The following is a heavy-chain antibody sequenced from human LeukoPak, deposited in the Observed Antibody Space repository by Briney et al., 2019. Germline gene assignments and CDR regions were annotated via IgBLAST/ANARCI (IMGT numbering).Heavy chain of an antibody. V-gene: IGHV3-23*01. CDR3: RVLGYCSGGSCPNYYYYYMDV. J-gene: IGHJ6*03. Sequence: PGGSLRLSCAASGFTLSSYAMSWVRQGPGKGLEWVSAISVSGNTYHADSVKGRFTISRDNSKNTLYLQMNSLRAEDTAVYYCRVLGYCSGGSCPNYYYYYMDVWGKGTTVTVSS. CDR1: GFTLSSYA. CDR2: ISVSGNT. D-gene: IGHD2-15*01.